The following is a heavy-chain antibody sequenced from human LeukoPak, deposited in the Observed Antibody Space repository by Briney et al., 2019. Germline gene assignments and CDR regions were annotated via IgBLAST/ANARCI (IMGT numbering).Heavy chain of an antibody. D-gene: IGHD5-18*01. CDR2: IIPIFGTA. J-gene: IGHJ4*02. CDR3: ARDPPERGTAMV. CDR1: GGTFSSYA. V-gene: IGHV1-69*05. Sequence: SVKVSCKASGGTFSSYAISWVRQAPGQGFEWMGGIIPIFGTANYAQKSQGRVTITTDESTSTAYMELSSLRSEDTAVYYCARDPPERGTAMVWGQGTLVTVSS.